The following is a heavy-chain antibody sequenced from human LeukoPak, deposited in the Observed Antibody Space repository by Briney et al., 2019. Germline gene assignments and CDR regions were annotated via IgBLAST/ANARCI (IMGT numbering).Heavy chain of an antibody. Sequence: GGSLRLSCAASGFTFDDYGMSWVRQAPGKGLEWVSGINWNGGSTGYADSVKGRFTISRDNSKNTLYLQMNSLRAEDTAVYYCAKEPDYGDYFDYWGQGTLVTVSS. V-gene: IGHV3-20*04. CDR2: INWNGGST. CDR1: GFTFDDYG. J-gene: IGHJ4*02. D-gene: IGHD4-17*01. CDR3: AKEPDYGDYFDY.